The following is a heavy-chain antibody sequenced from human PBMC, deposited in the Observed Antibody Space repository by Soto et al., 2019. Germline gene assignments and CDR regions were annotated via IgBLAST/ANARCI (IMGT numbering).Heavy chain of an antibody. CDR3: ARGYLGPNNWFDP. D-gene: IGHD1-1*01. J-gene: IGHJ5*02. CDR2: IYYSGST. CDR1: GGSISSYY. V-gene: IGHV4-59*08. Sequence: SETLSLTCTVSGGSISSYYWSWIRQPPGKGLEWIGYIYYSGSTNYNPSLKSRVTISVDTSKNQFSLKLSSVTAADTAVYYCARGYLGPNNWFDPWGQGTLVTVSS.